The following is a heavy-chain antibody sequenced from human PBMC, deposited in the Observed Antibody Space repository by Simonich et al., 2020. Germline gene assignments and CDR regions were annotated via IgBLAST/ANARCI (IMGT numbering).Heavy chain of an antibody. V-gene: IGHV3-74*01. CDR3: ARDYSNYDAFDI. Sequence: EVQLVESGGGLSQPGGSLRLSCAASGFTFSSYWMHWVRQAPGKVLVCVSRINRDGRITSYPDSVKGRFTISKDNAKNTLYLQMISLRSEDTAVYYCARDYSNYDAFDIWGQGTMVTVSS. CDR2: INRDGRIT. CDR1: GFTFSSYW. D-gene: IGHD4-4*01. J-gene: IGHJ3*02.